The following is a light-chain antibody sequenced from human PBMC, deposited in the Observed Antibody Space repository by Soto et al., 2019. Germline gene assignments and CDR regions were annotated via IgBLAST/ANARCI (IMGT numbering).Light chain of an antibody. Sequence: QSVLTQPLSASASPGQRVTISCSGGSSNIGSNTVAWYQHLPGTAPPRLIFTAGQRPSGVPGRFSGSKSGPPASLAISGLHSDGGADYSRSNWDNRLNGYVFGPGTKLTVL. J-gene: IGLJ1*01. CDR1: SSNIGSNT. V-gene: IGLV1-44*01. CDR2: TAG. CDR3: SNWDNRLNGYV.